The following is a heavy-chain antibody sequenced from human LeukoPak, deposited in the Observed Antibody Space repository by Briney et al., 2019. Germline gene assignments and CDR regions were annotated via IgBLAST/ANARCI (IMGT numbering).Heavy chain of an antibody. CDR1: GFTFSDYY. D-gene: IGHD3-3*01. Sequence: KPGGSLRLSCAASGFTFSDYYMSWIRQAPGKGLEWVSYISSSGSTIYYADSVKGRFTISSDNAKNSLYLQMNSLRAEDTAVYYCARVSDYDFWSGTEPFDYWGQGTLVTVSS. V-gene: IGHV3-11*01. CDR3: ARVSDYDFWSGTEPFDY. J-gene: IGHJ4*02. CDR2: ISSSGSTI.